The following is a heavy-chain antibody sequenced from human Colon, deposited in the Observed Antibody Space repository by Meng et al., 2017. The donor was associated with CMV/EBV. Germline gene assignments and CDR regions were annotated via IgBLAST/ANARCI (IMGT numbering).Heavy chain of an antibody. CDR2: INGVGDTT. V-gene: IGHV3-23*01. D-gene: IGHD2-21*01. CDR3: AKDRAYCGSFSCSPNYFDG. J-gene: IGHJ4*02. Sequence: ETLSLTCAASGFTFSRNSMSWVRQAPGKGLEWVSGINGVGDTTYYADSVKGRFTISRDNSKNTLYLRMIDLSAEDTAMYYCAKDRAYCGSFSCSPNYFDGWGQGNLVTVSS. CDR1: GFTFSRNS.